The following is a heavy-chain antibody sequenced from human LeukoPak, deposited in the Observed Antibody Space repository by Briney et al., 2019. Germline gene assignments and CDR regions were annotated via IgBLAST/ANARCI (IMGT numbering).Heavy chain of an antibody. CDR1: GFTFSSYS. D-gene: IGHD2/OR15-2a*01. CDR2: ISSSSSYI. V-gene: IGHV3-21*01. CDR3: ATYSTLNARDFQH. Sequence: TGGSLRLSCAASGFTFSSYSMNWVRQAPGKGLEWVSSISSSSSYIYYADSVKGRFTISRDNAKNSLYLQMNSLRAEDTAVYYCATYSTLNARDFQHWGQGTLVIVSS. J-gene: IGHJ1*01.